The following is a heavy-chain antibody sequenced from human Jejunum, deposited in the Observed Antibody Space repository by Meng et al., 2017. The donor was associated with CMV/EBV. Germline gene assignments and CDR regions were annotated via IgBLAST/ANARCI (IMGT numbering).Heavy chain of an antibody. CDR3: ARDWELGY. V-gene: IGHV4-39*07. CDR2: IYYSGST. J-gene: IGHJ4*02. D-gene: IGHD1-26*01. CDR1: GGSISSSSYY. Sequence: TCTVSGGSISSSSYYWGWIRQPPGKGLEWIGSIYYSGSTYYNPSLKSRVTISVDTSKNQFSLKLSSVIAADTAVYYCARDWELGYWGQGTLVTVSS.